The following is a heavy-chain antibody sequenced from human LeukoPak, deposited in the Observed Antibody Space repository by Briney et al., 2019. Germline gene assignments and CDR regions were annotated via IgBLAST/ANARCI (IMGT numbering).Heavy chain of an antibody. CDR3: ARARSQTGYSSGWFPSYYGRDV. V-gene: IGHV1-46*01. D-gene: IGHD6-19*01. J-gene: IGHJ6*02. Sequence: ASVKVSCKASGYTFTSYYMHWVRHAPGQGLEWRGIINPSVGITSYEQKYQGRVTMTRDTSTSTVYMELSSLRSEDTAVYYCARARSQTGYSSGWFPSYYGRDVWGQGTTVTVSS. CDR1: GYTFTSYY. CDR2: INPSVGIT.